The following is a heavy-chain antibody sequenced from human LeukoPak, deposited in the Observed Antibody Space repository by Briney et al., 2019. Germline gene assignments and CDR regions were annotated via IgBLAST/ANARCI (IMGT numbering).Heavy chain of an antibody. CDR2: INPNSGGT. Sequence: ASVKVSCKASGYTFTDYYMHWVRQAPGQGLEWMGWINPNSGGTNYAQKFQGRVTMTRDTSISTAYMELSRLRSDDTAVYYCARGRIAVANWFDPWGQGTLVTVSS. CDR1: GYTFTDYY. J-gene: IGHJ5*02. D-gene: IGHD6-19*01. CDR3: ARGRIAVANWFDP. V-gene: IGHV1-2*02.